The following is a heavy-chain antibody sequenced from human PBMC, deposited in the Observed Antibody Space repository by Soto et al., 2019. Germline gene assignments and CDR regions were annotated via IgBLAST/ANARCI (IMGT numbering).Heavy chain of an antibody. Sequence: QVQLVESGGGVVQPGRSLRLSCAASGFTFSSYAMHWVRQAPGKGLEWVAVISYDGSNKYYADSVKGRFTISRDNSKNTLYLQMNSLRAEDTAVYYCARDGAYYYDSSGYGGAYYYYGMDVWGQGTTVTVSS. J-gene: IGHJ6*02. CDR2: ISYDGSNK. D-gene: IGHD3-22*01. CDR1: GFTFSSYA. CDR3: ARDGAYYYDSSGYGGAYYYYGMDV. V-gene: IGHV3-30-3*01.